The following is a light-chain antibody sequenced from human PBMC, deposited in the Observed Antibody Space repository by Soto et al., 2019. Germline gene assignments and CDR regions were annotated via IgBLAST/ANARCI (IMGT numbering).Light chain of an antibody. Sequence: DIQMTQSPASLSASVGDRVTITCRASQNISSNLNWYQQKAGAAPKLLIYSASTLQSGVPSRFSGSGFGTDYTLTISSLQPADFAVYYCQQTFRTPHTFGQGTKLDIK. CDR1: QNISSN. J-gene: IGKJ2*01. V-gene: IGKV1-39*01. CDR2: SAS. CDR3: QQTFRTPHT.